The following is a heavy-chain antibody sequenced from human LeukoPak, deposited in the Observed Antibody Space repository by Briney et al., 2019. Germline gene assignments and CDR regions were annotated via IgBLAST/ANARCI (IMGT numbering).Heavy chain of an antibody. D-gene: IGHD1-14*01. Sequence: SETLSLTGTVSGGSISSTTYYWGWIRQPPGQGLEWIGSIYYSGSTYYNPSLKSRVTVSVDTSKNQLSLKLSSVTAADTAVYHCARHSGLPRSMDYRRQGTLVTVSS. CDR1: GGSISSTTYY. J-gene: IGHJ4*02. V-gene: IGHV4-39*01. CDR2: IYYSGST. CDR3: ARHSGLPRSMDY.